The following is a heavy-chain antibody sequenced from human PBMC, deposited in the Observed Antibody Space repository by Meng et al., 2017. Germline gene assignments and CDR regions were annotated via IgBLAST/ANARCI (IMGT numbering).Heavy chain of an antibody. CDR2: IIPIFGTA. D-gene: IGHD6-13*01. Sequence: SVKVSCKASGGTFSSYAISWVRQAPGQGLEWMGGIIPIFGTANYAQKFQGRVTITADKSTSTAYMELSSLRSEDTAVYYCARGEQVQQQLGLWFDPWGQGTLVTVSS. CDR1: GGTFSSYA. V-gene: IGHV1-69*06. CDR3: ARGEQVQQQLGLWFDP. J-gene: IGHJ5*02.